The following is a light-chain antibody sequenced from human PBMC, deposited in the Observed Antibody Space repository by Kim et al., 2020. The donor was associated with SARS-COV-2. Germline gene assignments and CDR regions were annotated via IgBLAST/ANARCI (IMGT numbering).Light chain of an antibody. V-gene: IGKV1-5*03. CDR1: QSIYSY. CDR2: KAS. Sequence: SVGDRVSSDCRASQSIYSYLAWYQQKPGNVPKILIYKASTLESGVPSRFSGSESGTEFTLTISSLQPDDFATYYCQQFYTYPITFGQGTRLEIK. CDR3: QQFYTYPIT. J-gene: IGKJ5*01.